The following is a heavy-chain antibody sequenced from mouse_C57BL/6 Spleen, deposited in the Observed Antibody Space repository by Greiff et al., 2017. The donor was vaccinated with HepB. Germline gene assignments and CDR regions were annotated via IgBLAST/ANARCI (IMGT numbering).Heavy chain of an antibody. CDR2: IYPRSGNN. CDR1: GYTFTSYG. J-gene: IGHJ3*01. V-gene: IGHV1-81*01. Sequence: VQVVESGAELARPGASVKLSCKASGYTFTSYGISWVKQRTGQGLEWIGEIYPRSGNNYYNEKFKGKATLTADKSSSTTYMELRSLTSEDSAVYFCAHTYYYGSSPAWFAYWGQGTLVTVSA. CDR3: AHTYYYGSSPAWFAY. D-gene: IGHD1-1*01.